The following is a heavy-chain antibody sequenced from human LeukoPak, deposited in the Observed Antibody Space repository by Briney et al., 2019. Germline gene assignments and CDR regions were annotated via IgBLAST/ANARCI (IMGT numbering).Heavy chain of an antibody. J-gene: IGHJ3*02. Sequence: PSETLSLTCTVSGGSTSSYYWSWIRQPPGKGLEWIGHIYYSGSTNYNTSLKSRVTISVDTSKNQFSLKLSSVTAADTAVYYCARDPRYCSGGRCSDAFDIWGQGTMVTVSS. CDR3: ARDPRYCSGGRCSDAFDI. CDR1: GGSTSSYY. V-gene: IGHV4-59*01. D-gene: IGHD2-15*01. CDR2: IYYSGST.